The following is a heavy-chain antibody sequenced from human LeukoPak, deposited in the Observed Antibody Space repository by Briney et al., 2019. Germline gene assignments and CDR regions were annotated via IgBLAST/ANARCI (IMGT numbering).Heavy chain of an antibody. Sequence: GGSLRLSCAASGLTVSSYSMNWVRQAPGKGLEWVSYISSSSSSTIYYADSVRGRFTISRDNAKNSLYLQMNSLRDEDTAVYYCARARASGRSGFDYWGQGTLVTVSS. CDR1: GLTVSSYS. D-gene: IGHD2-15*01. CDR2: ISSSSSSTI. CDR3: ARARASGRSGFDY. V-gene: IGHV3-48*02. J-gene: IGHJ4*02.